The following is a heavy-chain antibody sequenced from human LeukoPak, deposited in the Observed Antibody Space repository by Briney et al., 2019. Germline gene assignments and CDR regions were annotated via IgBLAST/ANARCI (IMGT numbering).Heavy chain of an antibody. CDR2: IRYDGSNK. Sequence: GGSLRLSCAASGFTFSSYGMHWVRQAPGKGLEWVAFIRYDGSNKYYADSVKGRFTISRDNSKNTLYLQMNSLRAEDTAVYDCARARILGYGMDVWGQGTTVIVSS. V-gene: IGHV3-30*02. J-gene: IGHJ6*02. CDR3: ARARILGYGMDV. CDR1: GFTFSSYG. D-gene: IGHD1-26*01.